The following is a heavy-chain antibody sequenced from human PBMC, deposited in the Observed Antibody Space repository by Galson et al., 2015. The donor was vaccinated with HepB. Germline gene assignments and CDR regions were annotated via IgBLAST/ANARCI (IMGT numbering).Heavy chain of an antibody. Sequence: SVKVSCKASGYTFTIYPLNWVRQAPGQGLEWMGWINTNTGNPTYAQGFTGRFVFSLDTSVRTAYLQIDGLKAEDTAVYYCAREGSHFYDSSGYSFDDVWGQGTTVTVSS. CDR1: GYTFTIYP. D-gene: IGHD3-22*01. CDR2: INTNTGNP. CDR3: AREGSHFYDSSGYSFDDV. J-gene: IGHJ3*01. V-gene: IGHV7-4-1*01.